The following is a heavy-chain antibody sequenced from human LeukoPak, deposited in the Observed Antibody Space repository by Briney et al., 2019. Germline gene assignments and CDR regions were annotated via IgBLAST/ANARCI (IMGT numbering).Heavy chain of an antibody. D-gene: IGHD3-10*01. CDR2: IYSGGAT. Sequence: GGSLRLSCAASGFTVSSNYMTWVRQAPGKGLEWVSVIYSGGATYFADSVKGRFTISRDNSKNTLYLQMNSLRVDDTATYYCAKGVGVRGIIPQTLDYWGQGTLVLVSS. CDR1: GFTVSSNY. CDR3: AKGVGVRGIIPQTLDY. V-gene: IGHV3-53*01. J-gene: IGHJ4*02.